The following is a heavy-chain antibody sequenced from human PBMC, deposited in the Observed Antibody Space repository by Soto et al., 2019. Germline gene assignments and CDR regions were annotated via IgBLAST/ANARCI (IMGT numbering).Heavy chain of an antibody. Sequence: EVQLLESGGGLVQPGGSLRLSYAASGFSFSYSAMSWVRQAPGKGLECVSGISGNGGFTYYADSVKGRFIISRDNSKDTVDLQMNSLRADDTAVYYCVRETKNAFDVWGQGTVVTVSS. V-gene: IGHV3-23*01. CDR1: GFSFSYSA. CDR2: ISGNGGFT. CDR3: VRETKNAFDV. J-gene: IGHJ3*01.